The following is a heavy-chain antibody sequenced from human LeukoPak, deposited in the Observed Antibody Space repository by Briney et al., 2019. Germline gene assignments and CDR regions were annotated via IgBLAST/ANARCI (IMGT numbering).Heavy chain of an antibody. J-gene: IGHJ6*02. CDR3: ARGTSWELLYYYYGMDV. D-gene: IGHD1-26*01. CDR1: GFTFSSYW. Sequence: GGSLRLSCAASGFTFSSYWMSWVRQAPGKGLEWVANIKQDGSEKYYVDSVKGRFTISRDNAKNSLYLQMNSLRAEDTAVYYCARGTSWELLYYYYGMDVWGQGTMVTVSS. CDR2: IKQDGSEK. V-gene: IGHV3-7*01.